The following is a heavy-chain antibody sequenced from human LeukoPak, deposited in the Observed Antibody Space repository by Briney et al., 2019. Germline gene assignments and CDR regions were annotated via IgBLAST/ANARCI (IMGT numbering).Heavy chain of an antibody. CDR2: IYYSGST. Sequence: PSETLSLTCTVSGGSISSSSYYWGWIRQPPGKGLEWIGSIYYSGSTYYNPSLKSRVTISVDTSKNQFSLKLSSVTAADTAVYYCVSRRSSWYRGGYFDYWGQGTLVTVSS. V-gene: IGHV4-39*01. J-gene: IGHJ4*02. D-gene: IGHD6-13*01. CDR3: VSRRSSWYRGGYFDY. CDR1: GGSISSSSYY.